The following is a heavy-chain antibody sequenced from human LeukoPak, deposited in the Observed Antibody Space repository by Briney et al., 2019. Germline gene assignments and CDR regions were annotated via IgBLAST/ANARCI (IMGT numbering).Heavy chain of an antibody. D-gene: IGHD3-9*01. V-gene: IGHV1-2*02. CDR1: GYTFTGYY. CDR3: AKDPVTYYDILTGYYHDY. Sequence: GASVKVSCKASGYTFTGYYMHWVRQAPGQGLEWMGWINPNSGGTNYAQKFQGRVTMTRDTSISTAYMELSRLRSDDTAVYYCAKDPVTYYDILTGYYHDYWGQGTLVTVSS. J-gene: IGHJ4*02. CDR2: INPNSGGT.